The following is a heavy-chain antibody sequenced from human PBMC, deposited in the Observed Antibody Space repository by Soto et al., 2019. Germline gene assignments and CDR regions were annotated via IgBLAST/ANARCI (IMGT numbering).Heavy chain of an antibody. J-gene: IGHJ4*02. CDR3: AKGQGVGATPDGANC. V-gene: IGHV3-23*01. CDR2: VRSDGDTT. D-gene: IGHD1-26*01. CDR1: GFTFSNFG. Sequence: EVQVLESGGGLVQPGGSLRLSCAASGFTFSNFGMNWVRQAPGKGLEWVSGVRSDGDTTYNAESVKGRFTVSRDTSRNTEELQMNSLRAEDTAIYYCAKGQGVGATPDGANCWGQGTLVTVSS.